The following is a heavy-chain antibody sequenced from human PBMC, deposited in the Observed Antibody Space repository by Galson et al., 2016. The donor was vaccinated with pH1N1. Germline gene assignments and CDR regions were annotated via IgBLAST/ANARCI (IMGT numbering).Heavy chain of an antibody. CDR1: GVSISSWSYY. V-gene: IGHV4-39*07. D-gene: IGHD1-26*01. J-gene: IGHJ3*02. Sequence: ETLSLTCSVSGVSISSWSYYRGWIRQPPGKGPEWIGIGYYSGTTYYNPSLKSRVTISVDTSKNQFSLKLSSVTAADTAVYYCARLIGSYLRAAFDIWGQGTMVTVSS. CDR3: ARLIGSYLRAAFDI. CDR2: GYYSGTT.